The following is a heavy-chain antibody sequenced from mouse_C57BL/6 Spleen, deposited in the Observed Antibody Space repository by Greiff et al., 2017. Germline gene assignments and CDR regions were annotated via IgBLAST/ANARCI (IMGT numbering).Heavy chain of an antibody. V-gene: IGHV1-80*01. CDR3: ARGYDSRPFDY. D-gene: IGHD1-1*01. Sequence: QVQLQQSGAELVKPGASVKISCKASGYAFSSYWMNWVKQRPGKGLEWIGQIYPGDGDTNYNGKFKGKATLTADKSSSTAYMQLSSLTSEDSAVYFCARGYDSRPFDYWGQGTTLTVSS. CDR2: IYPGDGDT. J-gene: IGHJ2*01. CDR1: GYAFSSYW.